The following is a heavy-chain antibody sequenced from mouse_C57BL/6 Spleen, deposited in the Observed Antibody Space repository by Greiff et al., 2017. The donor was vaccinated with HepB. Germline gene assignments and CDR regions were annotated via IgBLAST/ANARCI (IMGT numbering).Heavy chain of an antibody. Sequence: QDQLQQPGAELVMPGASVKLSCKASGYTFTSYWMHWVKQRPGQGLEWIGEIDPSDSYTNYNQKFKGKSTLTVDKSSSTAYMQLSSLTSEDSAVYYCARGGYAMDYWGQGTSVTVSS. CDR3: ARGGYAMDY. CDR2: IDPSDSYT. J-gene: IGHJ4*01. CDR1: GYTFTSYW. V-gene: IGHV1-69*01.